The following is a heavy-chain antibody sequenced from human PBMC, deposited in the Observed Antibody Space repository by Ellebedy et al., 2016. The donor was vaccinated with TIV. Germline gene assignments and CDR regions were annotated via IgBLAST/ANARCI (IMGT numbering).Heavy chain of an antibody. CDR1: AFIFPNYG. Sequence: PGGSLRLSCAASAFIFPNYGVHWVRQAPGKGLEWVAAISSDGNNKYFVDSVRGRFTVSSDNSKNTVYLQMDSLRAEDTAMYYCATDSYASGQDYWGQGTLVTVSS. CDR2: ISSDGNNK. CDR3: ATDSYASGQDY. V-gene: IGHV3-30*03. D-gene: IGHD6-19*01. J-gene: IGHJ4*02.